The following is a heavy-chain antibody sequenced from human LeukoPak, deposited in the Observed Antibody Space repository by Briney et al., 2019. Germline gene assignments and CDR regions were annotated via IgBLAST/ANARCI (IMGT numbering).Heavy chain of an antibody. V-gene: IGHV4-34*01. D-gene: IGHD2-2*02. CDR2: INHSGST. CDR1: GGSFSGYY. Sequence: IPSETLSLTCAVYGGSFSGYYWSWLRQPPGKGLEWIGEINHSGSTNYNPSLKSRVTISVDTSKNQFSLKLSSVTAADTAVYYCARARLDSIVVVPAAIRNNWFDPWGQGTLVTVSS. J-gene: IGHJ5*02. CDR3: ARARLDSIVVVPAAIRNNWFDP.